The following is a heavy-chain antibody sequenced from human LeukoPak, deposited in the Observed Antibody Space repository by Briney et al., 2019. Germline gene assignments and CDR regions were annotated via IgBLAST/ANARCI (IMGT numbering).Heavy chain of an antibody. CDR3: ARTIPYGSGRQHPGKYYFDY. D-gene: IGHD3-10*01. V-gene: IGHV3-53*01. CDR2: IYSRGNT. J-gene: IGHJ4*02. CDR1: GFTVSSNY. Sequence: GGSLRLSCAASGFTVSSNYMSWVRQAPGKGLEWVSVIYSRGNTYYADAVKGRFTISRDNSKNTVYFQLDSLRDEDTAVYYCARTIPYGSGRQHPGKYYFDYWGQGTLVTASS.